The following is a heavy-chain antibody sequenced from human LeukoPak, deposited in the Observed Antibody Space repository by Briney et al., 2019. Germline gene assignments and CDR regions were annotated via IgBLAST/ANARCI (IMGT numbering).Heavy chain of an antibody. V-gene: IGHV3-23*01. Sequence: PGGSLRLSCVASAFTSSTYAMNWVRQAPGKGLQWVSTISDSGGNTYYADSVTGRFTISRDNSKNTLYLQMNSLSPEDTAIYFCAKPGIAVAGSGGFDYWGRGTLVTVSS. J-gene: IGHJ4*02. D-gene: IGHD6-19*01. CDR1: AFTSSTYA. CDR3: AKPGIAVAGSGGFDY. CDR2: ISDSGGNT.